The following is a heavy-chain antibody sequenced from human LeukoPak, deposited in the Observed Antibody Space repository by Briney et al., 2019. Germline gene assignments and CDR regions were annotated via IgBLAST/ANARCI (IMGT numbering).Heavy chain of an antibody. CDR2: IASDGSST. CDR1: GFTFSSCW. V-gene: IGHV3-74*01. D-gene: IGHD4-23*01. Sequence: GGSLRLSCAASGFTFSSCWMNWVRQAPVKGLVWVSRIASDGSSTTYADSVKGRFSISRDNPKNTLYLQMNSLRVEDTAVYYCARGRPHGNDYWGQGTLVTVSS. CDR3: ARGRPHGNDY. J-gene: IGHJ4*02.